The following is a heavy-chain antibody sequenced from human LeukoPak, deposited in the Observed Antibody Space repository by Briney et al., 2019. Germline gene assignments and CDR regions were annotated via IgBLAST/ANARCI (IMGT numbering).Heavy chain of an antibody. D-gene: IGHD2-2*01. CDR2: MNPNSGNT. J-gene: IGHJ4*02. V-gene: IGHV1-8*03. Sequence: ASVKVSCKASGYTFTGYYMHWVRQAPGQGLEWMGWMNPNSGNTGYAQKFQGRVTITRNTSISTAYMELSSLRSEDTAVYYCARVSSQGVDYWGQGTLVTVSS. CDR1: GYTFTGYY. CDR3: ARVSSQGVDY.